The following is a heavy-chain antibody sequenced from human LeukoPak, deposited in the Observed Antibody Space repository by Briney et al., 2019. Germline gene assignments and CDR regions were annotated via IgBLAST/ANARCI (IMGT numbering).Heavy chain of an antibody. CDR1: GYSFTSYA. CDR3: ARDSSGSPNY. V-gene: IGHV1-18*01. D-gene: IGHD1-26*01. CDR2: ISAYSGNT. Sequence: ASVKVSCKASGYSFTSYAITWVRQAPGQGLEWLGWISAYSGNTNYAQKFQGRVSMTTDTSASTAYMDLRGLRSDDTAVYYCARDSSGSPNYWGQGTLVTVSS. J-gene: IGHJ4*02.